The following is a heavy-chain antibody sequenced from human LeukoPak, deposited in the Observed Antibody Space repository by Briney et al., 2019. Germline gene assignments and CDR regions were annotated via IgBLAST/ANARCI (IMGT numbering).Heavy chain of an antibody. CDR2: IYPGDSDT. D-gene: IGHD2/OR15-2a*01. J-gene: IGHJ3*02. Sequence: NAGESLKISCKGSGYSFTSYWIGWVRQMPGKGLEWMGIIYPGDSDTRYSPSFQGQVTISADKSISTAYLQWSSLKASDTAMYYCARLDGSIGDPSNAFDIWGQGTMVTVSS. CDR3: ARLDGSIGDPSNAFDI. CDR1: GYSFTSYW. V-gene: IGHV5-51*01.